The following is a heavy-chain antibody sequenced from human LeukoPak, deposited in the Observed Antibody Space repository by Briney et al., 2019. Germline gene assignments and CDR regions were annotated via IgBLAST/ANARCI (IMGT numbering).Heavy chain of an antibody. Sequence: SVKVSCKASGGTFSSYAISWVRQAPGQGLEWMGRIIPILGIANYAQKFQGRVTITADKSTSTAYMELSSLRSEDTAVYYCATQHGVVRGVIIGWVQLTLVTVSS. D-gene: IGHD3-10*01. CDR2: IIPILGIA. CDR3: ATQHGVVRGVIIG. V-gene: IGHV1-69*04. CDR1: GGTFSSYA. J-gene: IGHJ4*02.